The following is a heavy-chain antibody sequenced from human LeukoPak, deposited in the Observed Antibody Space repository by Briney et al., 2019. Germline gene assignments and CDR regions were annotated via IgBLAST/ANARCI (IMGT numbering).Heavy chain of an antibody. CDR2: IYTSGST. Sequence: SETLSLTCAVYGGSFSGYYWSWIRQPAGKGLEWIGRIYTSGSTNYNPSLKSRVTISVDTSKNQFSLKLSSVTAADTAVYYCARDLAYYYDSSGYYSTHDAFDIWGQGTMVTVSS. D-gene: IGHD3-22*01. V-gene: IGHV4-4*07. CDR1: GGSFSGYY. CDR3: ARDLAYYYDSSGYYSTHDAFDI. J-gene: IGHJ3*02.